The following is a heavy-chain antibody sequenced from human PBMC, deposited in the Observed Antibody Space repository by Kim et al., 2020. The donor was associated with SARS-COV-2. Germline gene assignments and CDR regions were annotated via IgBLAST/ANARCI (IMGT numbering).Heavy chain of an antibody. D-gene: IGHD2-21*02. V-gene: IGHV1-46*01. CDR3: ARVLVPSTRDPPTV. Sequence: CAQKFQGRVTLTRDTSTSTVYMELSSLRSEDTAVYYCARVLVPSTRDPPTVWGQGTLVTVSS. J-gene: IGHJ4*02.